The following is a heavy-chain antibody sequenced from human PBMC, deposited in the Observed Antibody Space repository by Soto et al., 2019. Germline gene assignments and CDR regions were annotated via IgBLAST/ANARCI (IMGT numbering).Heavy chain of an antibody. CDR3: ARDPQARYCSSTSCYLDY. CDR2: INAGNGNT. D-gene: IGHD2-2*01. CDR1: GYTFTSYA. J-gene: IGHJ4*02. V-gene: IGHV1-3*01. Sequence: ASVKVSCKASGYTFTSYAMHWVRQAPGQRLEWMGWINAGNGNTKYSQKFQGRVTITRDTSASTAYMELSSLRSEDTAVYYCARDPQARYCSSTSCYLDYWGQGTLVTVSS.